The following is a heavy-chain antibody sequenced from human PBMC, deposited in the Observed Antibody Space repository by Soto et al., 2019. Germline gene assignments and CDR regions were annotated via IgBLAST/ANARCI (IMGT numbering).Heavy chain of an antibody. J-gene: IGHJ3*02. D-gene: IGHD4-17*01. CDR2: IWFDGSNK. CDR3: ARGNYGGNGVEAFDI. CDR1: GFTFISYG. Sequence: QVQLVESGGGVVQPGRSLRLSCAASGFTFISYGMHWVRQAPGKGLEWVAVIWFDGSNKYYADSVKGRFTISSDNSKNTLYLQMNSLRAEDTAVYYCARGNYGGNGVEAFDIWGQGTMVTVSS. V-gene: IGHV3-33*01.